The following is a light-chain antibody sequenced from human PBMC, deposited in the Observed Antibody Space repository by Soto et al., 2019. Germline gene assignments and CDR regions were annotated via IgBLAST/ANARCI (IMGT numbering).Light chain of an antibody. J-gene: IGKJ1*01. Sequence: EIVLTQSPGTLSLSPGERATLSCRASQSVSSSYLAWYQQKPGQAPRLLIYGASSRATGIPDRFSVSGYVTQLAHTISRLEPEDFAVYNCPLYGSSAGWTFGQGTKSEIK. V-gene: IGKV3-20*01. CDR2: GAS. CDR3: PLYGSSAGWT. CDR1: QSVSSSY.